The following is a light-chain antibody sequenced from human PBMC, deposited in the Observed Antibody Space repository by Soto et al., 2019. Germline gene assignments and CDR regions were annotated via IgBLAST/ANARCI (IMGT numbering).Light chain of an antibody. Sequence: IHITKTHSTLSASVGDRVTITCRASQSISSWLAWYQQKPGKAPKLLIYKASSLESGVPSRFSGSGSGTEFTLTISSLQPDDFATYYCQQYNSYSFTFGQGTRLDI. CDR1: QSISSW. CDR2: KAS. V-gene: IGKV1-5*03. CDR3: QQYNSYSFT. J-gene: IGKJ5*01.